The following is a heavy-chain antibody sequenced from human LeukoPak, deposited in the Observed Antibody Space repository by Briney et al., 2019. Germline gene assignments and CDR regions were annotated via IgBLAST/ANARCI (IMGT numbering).Heavy chain of an antibody. J-gene: IGHJ4*02. CDR1: GNYW. V-gene: IGHV3-74*01. D-gene: IGHD2-2*01. CDR2: ISSDGSWT. CDR3: VSFYETY. Sequence: PGGSLRLSCAASGNYWMHWVRQAPGKGLVWVSHISSDGSWTTYVDSVKGRFTISKDNAKNMVYLQMNNLRAEDTAVYYCVSFYETYWGRGTLVTVSS.